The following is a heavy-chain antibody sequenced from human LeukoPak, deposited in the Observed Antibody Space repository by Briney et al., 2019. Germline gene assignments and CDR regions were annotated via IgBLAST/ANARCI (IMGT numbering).Heavy chain of an antibody. CDR1: GYTFTGYY. D-gene: IGHD3-3*01. V-gene: IGHV1-2*02. J-gene: IGHJ4*02. CDR3: ARDMGPDFWSGYPYVGPYDY. Sequence: ASVKVSCKASGYTFTGYYMHWVRQAPGQGLEWMGWINPNSGGTNYAQKFQGRVTMTRDTSISTAYMELSRLRSDDTAVYYCARDMGPDFWSGYPYVGPYDYWGQGTLVTVSS. CDR2: INPNSGGT.